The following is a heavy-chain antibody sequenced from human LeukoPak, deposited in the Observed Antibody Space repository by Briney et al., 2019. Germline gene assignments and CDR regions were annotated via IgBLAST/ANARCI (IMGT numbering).Heavy chain of an antibody. V-gene: IGHV1-8*01. CDR2: MNPNSGNT. CDR3: ARGDVKRTAAVDYYYMDV. J-gene: IGHJ6*03. Sequence: ASVRVSCKAPGYTFTSYDINWVRQATGQGLEWKGWMNPNSGNTGYAQKFQGRVTMTRNTSISTAYMELSSLRSEDTAVYYCARGDVKRTAAVDYYYMDVWGKGTTVTVSS. CDR1: GYTFTSYD. D-gene: IGHD6-13*01.